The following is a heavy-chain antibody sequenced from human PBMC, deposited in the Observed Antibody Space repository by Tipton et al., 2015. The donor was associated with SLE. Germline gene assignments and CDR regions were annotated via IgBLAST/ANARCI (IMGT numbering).Heavy chain of an antibody. CDR1: GGSISSGSYY. V-gene: IGHV4-61*02. J-gene: IGHJ3*02. CDR2: IYTSGST. CDR3: AREGGYCSSTSCYHAFDI. Sequence: TLSLTCTVSGGSISSGSYYWSWIRQPAGKGLEWIGRIYTSGSTNYNPSLKSRVTISVDTSKNQFSLKLSSVTAADTAVYYCAREGGYCSSTSCYHAFDIWGQGTMVTVSS. D-gene: IGHD2-2*01.